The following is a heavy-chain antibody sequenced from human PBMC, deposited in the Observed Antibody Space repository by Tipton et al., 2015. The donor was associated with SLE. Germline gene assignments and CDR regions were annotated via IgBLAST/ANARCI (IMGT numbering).Heavy chain of an antibody. D-gene: IGHD3/OR15-3a*01. CDR2: IYHNESP. CDR3: ARAPGLDRDYQYYYYMDV. J-gene: IGHJ6*03. CDR1: GGSINEYY. V-gene: IGHV4-59*12. Sequence: TLSLTCTVSGGSINEYYWSWIRQAPGKGLEWIGYIYHNESPTYNPSLRRRVTMSIATSQNQFSLKLTSVTAADTAVYYCARAPGLDRDYQYYYYMDVWGKGTTVTVSS.